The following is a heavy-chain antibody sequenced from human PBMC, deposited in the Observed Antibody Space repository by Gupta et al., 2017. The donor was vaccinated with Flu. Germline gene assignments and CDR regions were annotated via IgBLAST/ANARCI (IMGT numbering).Heavy chain of an antibody. V-gene: IGHV3-15*01. Sequence: EVQLVEAGGGLVKPGGSLRLSCAASGFTFSNALMVWVRQAPGKGLEWVGRIKSKTDGGATDGGKTDDAAPVKGRFTISRDDAKKTLYLQMKRMKSEDTDVYYCTARSGGSGRSFDYWGQGTMVTVSS. J-gene: IGHJ4*02. D-gene: IGHD3-10*01. CDR3: TARSGGSGRSFDY. CDR2: IKSKTDGGATDGGKT. CDR1: GFTFSNAL.